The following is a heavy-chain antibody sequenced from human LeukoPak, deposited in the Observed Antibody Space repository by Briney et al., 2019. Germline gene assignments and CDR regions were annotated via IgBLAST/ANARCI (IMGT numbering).Heavy chain of an antibody. CDR1: GYSFTSYW. D-gene: IGHD1-1*01. CDR3: AKQSIRPTGSAPFFEY. J-gene: IGHJ4*02. CDR2: IYPGDSDT. Sequence: PGESLKISCKGSGYSFTSYWIGWVRQMPGKGLEWMGIIYPGDSDTRYSPSFQGQVTMSADKSISTAYLQWSSLKASDTAMYYCAKQSIRPTGSAPFFEYWGQGTLVPVSS. V-gene: IGHV5-51*01.